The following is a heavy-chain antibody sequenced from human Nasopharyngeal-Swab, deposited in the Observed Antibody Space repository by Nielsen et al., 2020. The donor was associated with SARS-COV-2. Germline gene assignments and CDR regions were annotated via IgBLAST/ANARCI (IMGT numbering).Heavy chain of an antibody. CDR2: INPTGDTT. J-gene: IGHJ4*02. V-gene: IGHV1-46*01. Sequence: ASVKVSCKASGYTFTNSHMHWVRQAPGQGLEWTGMINPTGDTTSDAQNFEGRLSVTRDTSTGTVYMELSSLRSEDTAVYYCASGGSDFWEGYFDNWGQGTLVTVSS. CDR1: GYTFTNSH. D-gene: IGHD3/OR15-3a*01. CDR3: ASGGSDFWEGYFDN.